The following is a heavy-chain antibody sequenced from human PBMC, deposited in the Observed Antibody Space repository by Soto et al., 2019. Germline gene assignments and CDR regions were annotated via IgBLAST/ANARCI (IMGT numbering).Heavy chain of an antibody. CDR2: ISLYSDGT. J-gene: IGHJ5*02. CDR3: ARVVPGAEAWFGX. Sequence: ASVKVSCKTSGYTFSNYGITWVRQAPGQPLEWLGFISLYSDGTNYAQKFQGRVSMTTDTSTTTAYMELRSLRSDGTAVYYCARVVPGAEAWFGXWGQGTLVTVSX. V-gene: IGHV1-18*01. D-gene: IGHD2-2*01. CDR1: GYTFSNYG.